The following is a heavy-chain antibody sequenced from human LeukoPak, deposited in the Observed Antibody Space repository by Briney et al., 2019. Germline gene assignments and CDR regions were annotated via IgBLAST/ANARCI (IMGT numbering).Heavy chain of an antibody. CDR2: INWNGGST. Sequence: GGSPRLSCAASGFTFDDYGMSWVRQAPGKGLEWVSGINWNGGSTGYADSVKGRFTISRDNAKNSLYLQMNSLRAEDTALYYCARAYSSSSFFDYWGQGTLVTVSS. CDR1: GFTFDDYG. J-gene: IGHJ4*02. CDR3: ARAYSSSSFFDY. D-gene: IGHD6-6*01. V-gene: IGHV3-20*04.